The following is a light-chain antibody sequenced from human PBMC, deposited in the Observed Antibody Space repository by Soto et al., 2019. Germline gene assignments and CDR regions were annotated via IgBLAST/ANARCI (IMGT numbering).Light chain of an antibody. CDR1: QDVTNNS. J-gene: IGKJ4*01. Sequence: EIVLTQSPCTLSLSPGERATLSCRASQDVTNNSLAWYQQKPGRAPRLLIHDASIRATGIPDRFSGSGSGTDFTLNISRLETEDFAVYYCQQCSISPLTFGGGTKVEIK. CDR3: QQCSISPLT. V-gene: IGKV3-20*01. CDR2: DAS.